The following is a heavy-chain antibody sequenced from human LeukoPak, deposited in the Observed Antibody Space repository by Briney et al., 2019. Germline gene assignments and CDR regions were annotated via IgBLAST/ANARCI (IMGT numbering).Heavy chain of an antibody. CDR1: GGSIGSYY. V-gene: IGHV4-59*01. Sequence: SETLSLTCTVSGGSIGSYYWSWIRQPPGKGLEWIGHISYSGSTYYNPSLKSRVTISVDTSKNQFSLKLSSVTAADTAVYYCARGGSGYALNWFDPWGQGTLVTVSS. CDR3: ARGGSGYALNWFDP. D-gene: IGHD5-12*01. J-gene: IGHJ5*02. CDR2: ISYSGST.